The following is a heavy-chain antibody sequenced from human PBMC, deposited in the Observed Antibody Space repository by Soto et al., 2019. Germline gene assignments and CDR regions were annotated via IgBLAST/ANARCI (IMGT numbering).Heavy chain of an antibody. CDR3: ARDRAVGATTLYYYGMDV. V-gene: IGHV1-18*01. J-gene: IGHJ6*02. D-gene: IGHD1-26*01. CDR2: ISAYNGNT. CDR1: GYTFTSYG. Sequence: QVQLVQSGAEVKKPGASVKVSCKASGYTFTSYGISWVRQAPGQGLEWMGWISAYNGNTNYAQKRQGRDTMTTDTSTSTAYMELRSLRSDDTAVYYCARDRAVGATTLYYYGMDVWGQGTTVTVSS.